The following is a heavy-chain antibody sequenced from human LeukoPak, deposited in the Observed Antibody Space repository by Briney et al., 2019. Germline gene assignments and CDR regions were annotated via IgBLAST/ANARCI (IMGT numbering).Heavy chain of an antibody. J-gene: IGHJ4*02. CDR1: GFTFSTYA. Sequence: GGSLRLSCTVSGFTFSTYAMSWVRQAPGKGLEWVSAISGSVVTAYYADSVQGRFTISRDNSKNTLYLQMNSLRAEDTAVYCCAKEGDTSVGNYFDYWGQGTLVTVSS. CDR2: ISGSVVTA. CDR3: AKEGDTSVGNYFDY. V-gene: IGHV3-23*01. D-gene: IGHD3-22*01.